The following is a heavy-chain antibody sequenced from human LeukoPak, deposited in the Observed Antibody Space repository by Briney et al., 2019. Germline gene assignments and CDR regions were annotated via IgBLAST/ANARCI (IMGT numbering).Heavy chain of an antibody. CDR2: MYYSGTT. CDR3: ARHPPRDGSAFDY. J-gene: IGHJ4*02. CDR1: GGSISSCSYY. V-gene: IGHV4-39*01. Sequence: PSETLSLTCTVSGGSISSCSYYWGWIRQPPGKGLEWIASMYYSGTTFYSPSLKSRVTISVDTSKNQLSLKLGSVTAADTAVYYCARHPPRDGSAFDYWGQGTLVTVSS.